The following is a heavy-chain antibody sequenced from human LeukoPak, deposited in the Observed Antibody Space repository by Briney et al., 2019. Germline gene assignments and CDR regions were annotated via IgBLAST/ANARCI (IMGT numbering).Heavy chain of an antibody. D-gene: IGHD1-26*01. Sequence: ASVKVSCKASGGTFSSYAISWVRQAPGQGLEWMGWISAYNGNTNYAQKLQGRVTMTTDTSTSTAYMELRSLRSDDTAVYYCARDLIVGAALPTDAFDIWGQGTMVTVSS. CDR1: GGTFSSYA. J-gene: IGHJ3*02. CDR3: ARDLIVGAALPTDAFDI. CDR2: ISAYNGNT. V-gene: IGHV1-18*01.